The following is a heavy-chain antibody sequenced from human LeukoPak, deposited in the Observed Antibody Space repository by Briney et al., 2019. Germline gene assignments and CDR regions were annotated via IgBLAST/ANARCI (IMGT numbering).Heavy chain of an antibody. CDR2: ISPSDSNT. J-gene: IGHJ4*02. Sequence: PGESLKISCKGSGYSFTSYWIGWVSQMPGKGLEWMGMISPSDSNTRYSPSFQGQVTISVDKSISTTYLQLNSLQASDTATYYCARDYGDYPFDYWGQGTLVTVSS. V-gene: IGHV5-51*01. CDR3: ARDYGDYPFDY. D-gene: IGHD4-17*01. CDR1: GYSFTSYW.